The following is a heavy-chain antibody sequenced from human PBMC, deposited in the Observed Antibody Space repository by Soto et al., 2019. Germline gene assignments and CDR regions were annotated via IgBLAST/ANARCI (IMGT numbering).Heavy chain of an antibody. Sequence: QVQLQESGPGLVKPSQTLSLTCTVSGGSISSGGYYWSWIRQHPGKGLEWIGYIYYSGRTYYNPSLKSRVTISVDTSKNQCSLKLSSVTAADTAVYYCASIVSSAHGEFSDWGQGTLVTVSS. J-gene: IGHJ4*02. V-gene: IGHV4-31*03. D-gene: IGHD3-10*01. CDR2: IYYSGRT. CDR1: GGSISSGGYY. CDR3: ASIVSSAHGEFSD.